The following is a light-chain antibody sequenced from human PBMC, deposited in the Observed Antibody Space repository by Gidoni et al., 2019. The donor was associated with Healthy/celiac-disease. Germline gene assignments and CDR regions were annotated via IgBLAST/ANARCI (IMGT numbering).Light chain of an antibody. V-gene: IGLV2-14*03. Sequence: TMAWAPGQSITISCTGTSSDVGGYNYVSWYQQHPGKAPKLMIYDVSNRPSGVSNRFSGSKSGNTASLTISGLQAEDEADYYCSSYTSSSTLVFGGGTKLTVL. CDR3: SSYTSSSTLV. J-gene: IGLJ2*01. CDR1: SSDVGGYNY. CDR2: DVS.